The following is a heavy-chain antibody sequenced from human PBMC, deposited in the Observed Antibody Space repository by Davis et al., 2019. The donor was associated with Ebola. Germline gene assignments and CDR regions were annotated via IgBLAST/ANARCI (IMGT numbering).Heavy chain of an antibody. CDR1: GGSISSYY. D-gene: IGHD4-17*01. CDR2: IYYSGST. CDR3: ARVLGNGDLLLDY. V-gene: IGHV4-59*01. J-gene: IGHJ4*02. Sequence: SETLSLICTVSGGSISSYYWSWIRQPPGKGLEWIGYIYYSGSTNYNPSLKSRVTISVDTSKNQFSLKLSSVTAADTAQYYCARVLGNGDLLLDYWGQGTLVTVSS.